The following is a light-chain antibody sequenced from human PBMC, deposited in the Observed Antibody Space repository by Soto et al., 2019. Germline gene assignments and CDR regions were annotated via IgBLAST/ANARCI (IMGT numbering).Light chain of an antibody. V-gene: IGLV7-46*01. J-gene: IGLJ2*01. Sequence: QAVVTQEPSLTVSPGGTVTLTCASSTGAVTSGHYPYWYQQKPGQAPRTLIYDTSNKHSWTPARFSGSLLGGKAALTLSGAQPEDEADYYCLLSSSGARPVFGGGTKLTVL. CDR3: LLSSSGARPV. CDR2: DTS. CDR1: TGAVTSGHY.